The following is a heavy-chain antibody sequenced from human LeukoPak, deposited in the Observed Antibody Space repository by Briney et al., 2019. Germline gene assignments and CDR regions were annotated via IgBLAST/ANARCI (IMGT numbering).Heavy chain of an antibody. V-gene: IGHV4-59*01. CDR2: IYYSGST. CDR1: GGSISSYY. J-gene: IGHJ5*02. CDR3: ARGIAAAGNVWFDP. D-gene: IGHD6-13*01. Sequence: SETLSLTCTVSGGSISSYYWSWIREPPGKGLEWIGYIYYSGSTNYNPSLKSRVTISVDTSKNQFSLKLSSVTAADTAVYYCARGIAAAGNVWFDPWGQGTLVTVSS.